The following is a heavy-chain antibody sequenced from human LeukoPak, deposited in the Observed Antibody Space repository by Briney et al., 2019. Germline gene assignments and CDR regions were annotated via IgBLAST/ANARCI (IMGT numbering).Heavy chain of an antibody. CDR2: IYTSGST. J-gene: IGHJ4*02. V-gene: IGHV4-61*02. D-gene: IGHD6-19*01. CDR3: ARGEYVAVAGTLIFDY. CDR1: GGSISSGSYY. Sequence: SETLSLTCTVSGGSISSGSYYWSWIRQPAGKGLEWIGRIYTSGSTNYNPSLKSRVTISVDTSKNQFSLKLSSLTAADTAVYYCARGEYVAVAGTLIFDYWGQGTLVTVSS.